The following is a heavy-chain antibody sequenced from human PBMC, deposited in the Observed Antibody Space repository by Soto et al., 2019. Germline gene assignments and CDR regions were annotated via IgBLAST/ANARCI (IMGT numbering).Heavy chain of an antibody. CDR2: ISPDGSNR. CDR1: GFTFSTYW. V-gene: IGHV3-74*01. D-gene: IGHD3-16*01. J-gene: IGHJ4*02. CDR3: PSWGHLVPVSPTDFDH. Sequence: GGSLRLSCAASGFTFSTYWMNWVRQTPGKGLMWVSRISPDGSNRGYADSVEGRFTVSRDNAKNTLYLQMHSLRAGDTAMYYCPSWGHLVPVSPTDFDHWAEGTLVTVSS.